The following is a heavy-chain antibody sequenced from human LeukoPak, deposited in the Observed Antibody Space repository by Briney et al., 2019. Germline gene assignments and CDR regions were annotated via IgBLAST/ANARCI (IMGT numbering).Heavy chain of an antibody. CDR3: AKIPFGELPIDY. V-gene: IGHV3-30*02. D-gene: IGHD3-10*01. J-gene: IGHJ4*02. CDR2: IRYDGSNK. Sequence: GKSLRLSCAASGFTFNIYGMHWVRQAPGKGLEWVAFIRYDGSNKYYADSVKGRFTISRDNSKNTLYLQMNSLRAVDTAVYYCAKIPFGELPIDYWGQGTLVTVSS. CDR1: GFTFNIYG.